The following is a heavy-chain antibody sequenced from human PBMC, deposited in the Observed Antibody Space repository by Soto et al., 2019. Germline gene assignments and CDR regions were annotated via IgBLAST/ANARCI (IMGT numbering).Heavy chain of an antibody. CDR3: TTGSVEGV. CDR2: IKTKIEGETT. J-gene: IGHJ6*02. CDR1: GFSISSAW. Sequence: QLVESGGGLVRPGGSLRLSCSASGFSISSAWMNWVRQAPGKGLEWVGRIKTKIEGETTHYAAPVNGRFTVSRDDSKNMLYLQMNSLKADATALYYCTTGSVEGVWGQGTTVTVSS. V-gene: IGHV3-15*07. D-gene: IGHD2-15*01.